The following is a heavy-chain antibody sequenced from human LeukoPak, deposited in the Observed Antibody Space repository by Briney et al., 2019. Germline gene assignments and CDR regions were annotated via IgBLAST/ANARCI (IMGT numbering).Heavy chain of an antibody. CDR1: GFTVSSNY. Sequence: EAGGSLRLSCAASGFTVSSNYMSWVRQAPGKGLEWVSVIYSGGSTYYADSVKGRFTISRDNSKNTLYLQMNSLRAEVTAVYYCARDISMIGDAFDIWGQGTMVTVSS. D-gene: IGHD3-22*01. CDR2: IYSGGST. J-gene: IGHJ3*02. V-gene: IGHV3-53*01. CDR3: ARDISMIGDAFDI.